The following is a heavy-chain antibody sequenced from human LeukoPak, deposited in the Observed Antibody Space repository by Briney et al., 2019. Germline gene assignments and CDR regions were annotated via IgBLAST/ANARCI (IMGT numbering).Heavy chain of an antibody. CDR2: IFNSGST. CDR3: ARDFSSSSTVYYYYYMDV. J-gene: IGHJ6*03. D-gene: IGHD6-6*01. V-gene: IGHV4-59*12. CDR1: GGSISSYY. Sequence: PSETLSLTCTVSGGSISSYYWSWIRQPPGKGLEWIGYIFNSGSTYYNPSLKSRVTILVDTSKNQFSLKLSSVTAADTAIYYCARDFSSSSTVYYYYYMDVWGKGTTVTVSS.